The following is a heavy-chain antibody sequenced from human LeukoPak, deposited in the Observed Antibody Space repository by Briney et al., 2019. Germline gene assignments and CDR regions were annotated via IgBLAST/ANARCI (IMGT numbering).Heavy chain of an antibody. D-gene: IGHD1-26*01. CDR2: LYSGGNR. Sequence: GGSLSLSCAASGFTVSTNYMSWVRQAPGKGLEWVSTLYSGGNRYYADSVRGRFTISRDDSRNTLFLQMNNLRIEDTAMYYCARESGDRPGLPGRWGQGTLVTVSS. V-gene: IGHV3-53*01. CDR1: GFTVSTNY. CDR3: ARESGDRPGLPGR. J-gene: IGHJ4*02.